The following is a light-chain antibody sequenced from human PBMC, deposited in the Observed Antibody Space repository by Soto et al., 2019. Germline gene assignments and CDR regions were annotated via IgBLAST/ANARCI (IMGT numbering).Light chain of an antibody. CDR1: SSDVGAYNY. V-gene: IGLV2-14*01. CDR3: SSYTTSSTRV. J-gene: IGLJ2*01. CDR2: EVT. Sequence: QSVLTQPASVSGSPGQSITISCTGTSSDVGAYNYVSWYQQHPGKAPKLMIYEVTNRPLGVSYRFSGSKSGNTASLTISGLQTEDEADYYCSSYTTSSTRVFDGGTKLTVL.